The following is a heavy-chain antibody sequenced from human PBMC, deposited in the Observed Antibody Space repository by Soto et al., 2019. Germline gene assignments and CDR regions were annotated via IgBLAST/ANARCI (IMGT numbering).Heavy chain of an antibody. Sequence: PSETLSLTSTVSGGSISSSSYYWGWIRQPPGKGLEWIGSIYYSGSTYYNPSLKSRVTISVDTSKNQFSLKLSSVTAADTAVYYCAGCSGGSCYDGQGNWFDPWGQGTLVTVSS. CDR3: AGCSGGSCYDGQGNWFDP. J-gene: IGHJ5*02. V-gene: IGHV4-39*01. CDR2: IYYSGST. D-gene: IGHD2-15*01. CDR1: GGSISSSSYY.